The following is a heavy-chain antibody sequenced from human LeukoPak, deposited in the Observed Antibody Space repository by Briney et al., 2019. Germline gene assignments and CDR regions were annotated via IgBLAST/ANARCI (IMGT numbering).Heavy chain of an antibody. CDR1: GGTFSSYA. D-gene: IGHD6-19*01. V-gene: IGHV1-69*05. J-gene: IGHJ4*02. CDR2: IIPIFGTA. Sequence: SVKVSCKASGGTFSSYAISWVRQAPGQGLEWMGGIIPIFGTANYAQKFQGRVTITTDESTSTAYMELSSLRSEDTAVYYCARDQWGSGWLLVYWGQGTLVTVSS. CDR3: ARDQWGSGWLLVY.